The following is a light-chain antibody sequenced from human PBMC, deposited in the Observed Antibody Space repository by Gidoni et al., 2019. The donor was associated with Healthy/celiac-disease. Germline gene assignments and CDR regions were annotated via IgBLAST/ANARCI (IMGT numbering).Light chain of an antibody. J-gene: IGKJ1*01. CDR2: KAS. V-gene: IGKV1-5*03. CDR1: QSISSW. Sequence: DIQMTQSPSTLSASVGDRVTITCRASQSISSWLAWYQQKPGKAPKLLIYKASSLESGVPSRFSGSGSGTEFTLTISSRQPDDFATYYCQQYNSYSETFXHXTKVEIK. CDR3: QQYNSYSET.